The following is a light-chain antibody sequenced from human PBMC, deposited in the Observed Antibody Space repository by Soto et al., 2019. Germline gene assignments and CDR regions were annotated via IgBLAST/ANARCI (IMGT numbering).Light chain of an antibody. CDR3: QVWDTNRDHYV. CDR1: NIGSKN. V-gene: IGLV3-21*02. Sequence: SYELTQPPSVSVAPGQTARLTCEGNNIGSKNMHWYRQRPGQAPVLVVYDDSDRPSGIPERFSGSNSGNTATLTISRVEAGDEADYYCQVWDTNRDHYVFGSGIKVTVL. J-gene: IGLJ1*01. CDR2: DDS.